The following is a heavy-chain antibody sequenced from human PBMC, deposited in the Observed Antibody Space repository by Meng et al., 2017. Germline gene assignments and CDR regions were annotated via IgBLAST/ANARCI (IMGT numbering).Heavy chain of an antibody. Sequence: GSLRLSCAASGFSLSTGHHWDWIRQPPGKGLEWIGNIYHSGNTYYNPSLKSRVTISADTAKNQFSLKLSSVTAADTAVYYCARRRVVVVAAPATYGFDPWGQGTLVTVSS. CDR1: GFSLSTGHH. J-gene: IGHJ5*02. CDR2: IYHSGNT. D-gene: IGHD2-15*01. CDR3: ARRRVVVVAAPATYGFDP. V-gene: IGHV4-38-2*01.